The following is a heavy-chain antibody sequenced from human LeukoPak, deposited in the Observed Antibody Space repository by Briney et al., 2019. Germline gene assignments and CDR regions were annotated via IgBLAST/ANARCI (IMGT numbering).Heavy chain of an antibody. CDR1: GFTFSSYE. CDR3: ARDTVTTFRFRDYYYYGMDV. D-gene: IGHD4-17*01. V-gene: IGHV3-53*01. J-gene: IGHJ6*02. CDR2: IYSAGST. Sequence: PGGSLRLSCAASGFTFSSYEMNWVRQAPGKGLEWVSVIYSAGSTYYADSVKGRFTISRDNSKNTLYLQMNSLRAEDTAVYYCARDTVTTFRFRDYYYYGMDVWGQGTTVTVSS.